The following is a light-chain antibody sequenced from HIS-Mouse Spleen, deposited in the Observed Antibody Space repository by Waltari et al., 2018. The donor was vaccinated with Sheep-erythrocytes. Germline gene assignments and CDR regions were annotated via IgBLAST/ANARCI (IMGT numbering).Light chain of an antibody. Sequence: SYVLTQPPSVSVAPGQPARITCGGNNIGRKRVHWYQQKPGQAPVLVVYDDSDRPSGIPERFSGSNSGNTATLTISRVEAGDEADYYCQVWDSSSDHVVFGGGTKLTVL. V-gene: IGLV3-21*02. CDR1: NIGRKR. J-gene: IGLJ2*01. CDR3: QVWDSSSDHVV. CDR2: DDS.